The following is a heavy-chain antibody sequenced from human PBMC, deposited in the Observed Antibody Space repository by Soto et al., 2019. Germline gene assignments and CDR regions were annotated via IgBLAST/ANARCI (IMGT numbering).Heavy chain of an antibody. V-gene: IGHV3-48*01. CDR3: ASVRHYGDAPHAHFDY. D-gene: IGHD4-17*01. CDR2: ISSSSSTI. CDR1: GFTFSSYS. J-gene: IGHJ4*02. Sequence: PGGSLRLSCAASGFTFSSYSMNWVRQAPGKGLEWVSYISSSSSTIYYADSVKGRFTISRDNAKNSLYLQMNSLRAEDTAVYYCASVRHYGDAPHAHFDYWGQGTLVTVSS.